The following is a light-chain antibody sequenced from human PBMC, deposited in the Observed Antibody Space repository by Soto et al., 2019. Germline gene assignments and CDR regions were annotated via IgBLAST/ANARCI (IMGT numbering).Light chain of an antibody. J-gene: IGKJ1*01. V-gene: IGKV3-20*01. Sequence: LTLSEGTLSVSGKKIAPGACRASQSVSNNYLAWYQQKPGQAPRLLIYGASNRATGIPDRFSGRGSGTDFIRPLCRLAPEDVPVYYCQQHGSSGRFAEGTKVDIK. CDR2: GAS. CDR1: QSVSNNY. CDR3: QQHGSSGR.